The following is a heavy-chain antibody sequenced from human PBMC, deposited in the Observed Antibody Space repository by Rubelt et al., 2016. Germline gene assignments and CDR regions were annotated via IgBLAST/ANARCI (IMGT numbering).Heavy chain of an antibody. CDR2: IYYSGST. Sequence: QVQLQQWGAGLLKPSETLSLTCAVYGGSFSGYYWSWIRQPPGKGLEWIGSIYYSGSTYYNPSLKRRVTISADTSINQCSLGLRSVTAADTAVYYCARHNGGSRGVGYWSQGTLITVSS. V-gene: IGHV4-34*01. CDR3: ARHNGGSRGVGY. CDR1: GGSFSGYY. D-gene: IGHD2-8*02. J-gene: IGHJ4*02.